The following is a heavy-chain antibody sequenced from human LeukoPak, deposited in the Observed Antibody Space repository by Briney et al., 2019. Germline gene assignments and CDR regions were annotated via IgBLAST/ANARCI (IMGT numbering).Heavy chain of an antibody. V-gene: IGHV4-4*07. J-gene: IGHJ4*02. Sequence: SETLSLTCTVSGGSISSYYWSWIRQPAGKGLEWIGHMYTSGSTDYNPSLKSRVTMSIDTSKNQFSLKLSSVTAADTAVYYCARDRGTWNDDGFDYWGQGTLVTVSS. CDR2: MYTSGST. CDR1: GGSISSYY. D-gene: IGHD1-1*01. CDR3: ARDRGTWNDDGFDY.